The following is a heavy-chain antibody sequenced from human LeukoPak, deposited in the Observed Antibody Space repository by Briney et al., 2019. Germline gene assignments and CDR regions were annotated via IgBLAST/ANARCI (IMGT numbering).Heavy chain of an antibody. CDR3: ARGHMVASYYFDY. D-gene: IGHD2-21*01. Sequence: PGGSLRLSCAASGFTVSSNYMSWVRQAPGKGLEWVSVISVKGRFTISRHNSKNTLYLQMNSLRAEDTAVYYCARGHMVASYYFDYWGQGTLVTVSP. J-gene: IGHJ4*02. CDR2: I. V-gene: IGHV3-53*04. CDR1: GFTVSSNY.